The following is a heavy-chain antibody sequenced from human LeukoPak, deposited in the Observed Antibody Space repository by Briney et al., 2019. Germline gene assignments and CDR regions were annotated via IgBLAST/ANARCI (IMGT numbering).Heavy chain of an antibody. CDR1: GFTFSGYS. Sequence: PGGSLRLPCAASGFTFSGYSMNWVRQAPGKGLEWVSSIGSGTNYIYYADSVKGRFTISRDNAKNSLFLQMNSLRAEDTAVYYCAKPNDSGWWMFDYWGQGILVTVSS. CDR2: IGSGTNYI. CDR3: AKPNDSGWWMFDY. J-gene: IGHJ4*02. V-gene: IGHV3-21*01. D-gene: IGHD6-13*01.